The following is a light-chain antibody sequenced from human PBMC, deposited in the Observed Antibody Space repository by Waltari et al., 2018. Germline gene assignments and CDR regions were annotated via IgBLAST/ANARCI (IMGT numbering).Light chain of an antibody. CDR1: QSLLHSNGNTY. CDR3: VQAIASPPT. CDR2: GGS. J-gene: IGKJ3*01. V-gene: IGKV2-40*01. Sequence: DIVMTQTPLSLPITPGEPASISCRSSQSLLHSNGNTYLHWYLQKPGQSPQLLIYGGSNRASGVPDRFSGSGSGTDFTLKISKVEAEDVGVYYCVQAIASPPTFGPGTKLDIK.